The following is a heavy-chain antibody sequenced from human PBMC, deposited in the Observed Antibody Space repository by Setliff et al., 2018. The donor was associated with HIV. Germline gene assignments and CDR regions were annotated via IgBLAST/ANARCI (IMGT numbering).Heavy chain of an antibody. CDR1: GGTFRSYS. V-gene: IGHV1-69*11. CDR2: IIPFIDAT. J-gene: IGHJ4*02. Sequence: GASVKVSCKASGGTFRSYSINWVRQAPGQGLEWMGTIIPFIDATHYAQSFQGRLTITADESSNTAYMELSSLRLHDTAVYYCVKAAVEMTTIAFGGPPGYWGQGTLVTVSS. D-gene: IGHD3-16*01. CDR3: VKAAVEMTTIAFGGPPGY.